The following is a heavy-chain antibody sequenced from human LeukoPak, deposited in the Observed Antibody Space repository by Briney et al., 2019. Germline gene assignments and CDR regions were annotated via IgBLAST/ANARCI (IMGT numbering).Heavy chain of an antibody. Sequence: SETLSLTCTVSGGSISSYYWSWIRQPPGKGLEWIGYIYYSGSTNYNPSLKSRVTISVDTSKNQFSLKLSSVTAADTAVYYCARGLVGGYDHFDYWGQGTLVTVSS. CDR1: GGSISSYY. CDR3: ARGLVGGYDHFDY. J-gene: IGHJ4*02. CDR2: IYYSGST. D-gene: IGHD5-12*01. V-gene: IGHV4-59*12.